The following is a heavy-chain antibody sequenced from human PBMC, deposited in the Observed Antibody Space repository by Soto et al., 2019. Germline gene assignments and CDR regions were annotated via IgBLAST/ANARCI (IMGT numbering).Heavy chain of an antibody. CDR1: GGPMNNYY. D-gene: IGHD3-10*01. CDR3: ARQGFGELHGLVDV. V-gene: IGHV4-59*08. Sequence: QVQLQESGPGLVKPSETLSLTCTISGGPMNNYYCSWFRQPRGQGLEWIGYMGYNGFTRYNPSLRSRFAISLDTDKIQFSLNLSSVTAADTALYYCARQGFGELHGLVDVWGQGITVTVSS. J-gene: IGHJ6*02. CDR2: MGYNGFT.